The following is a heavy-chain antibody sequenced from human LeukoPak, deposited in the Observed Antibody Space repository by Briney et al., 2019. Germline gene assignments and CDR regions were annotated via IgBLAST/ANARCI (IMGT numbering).Heavy chain of an antibody. CDR3: TTEDIVVVPAAYYYYYYMDV. Sequence: GGSLRLSCAASGFTFSNAWMSRVRQAPGKGLEWVGRIKSKTDGGTTDYAAPVKGRFTISRDDSKHTLYLQMNSLKTEDTAVYYCTTEDIVVVPAAYYYYYYMDVWGKGTTVTVSS. CDR2: IKSKTDGGTT. CDR1: GFTFSNAW. D-gene: IGHD2-2*01. J-gene: IGHJ6*03. V-gene: IGHV3-15*01.